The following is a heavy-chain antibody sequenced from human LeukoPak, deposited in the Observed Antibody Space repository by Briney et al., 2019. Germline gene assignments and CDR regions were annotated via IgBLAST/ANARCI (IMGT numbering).Heavy chain of an antibody. J-gene: IGHJ4*02. CDR3: ARALTYYDILTGYYIDY. D-gene: IGHD3-9*01. V-gene: IGHV3-30*04. CDR2: ISYDGSNK. CDR1: GFTFSSYA. Sequence: PGGSLRLSCAASGFTFSSYAMHWVRQAPGKGLEWVAVISYDGSNKYYADSVKGRFTISRDNSKNTLYLQMNSLRAEDTAVYYCARALTYYDILTGYYIDYWGQGTLVTVSS.